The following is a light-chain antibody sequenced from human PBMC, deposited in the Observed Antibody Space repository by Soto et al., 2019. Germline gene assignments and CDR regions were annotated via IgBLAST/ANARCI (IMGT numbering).Light chain of an antibody. CDR2: DVS. CDR3: SSFAGSYTHV. V-gene: IGLV2-11*01. CDR1: NSDVGAYNY. Sequence: QSVRTQPRSVSGSPGQAVTFSCTGTNSDVGAYNYVSWYRQHPDKAPKLIIYDVSKRPSGVPDRFSGSKSGNTASLTISGLQAEDEADYFCSSFAGSYTHVFGTGTKVTVL. J-gene: IGLJ1*01.